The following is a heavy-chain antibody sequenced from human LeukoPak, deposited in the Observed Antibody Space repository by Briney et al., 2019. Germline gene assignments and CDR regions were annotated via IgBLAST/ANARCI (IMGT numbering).Heavy chain of an antibody. V-gene: IGHV4-59*11. D-gene: IGHD3-22*01. CDR1: GGSLSGHY. CDR3: ARLLDNDIRGDPDTFDV. CDR2: VPYTGRT. Sequence: SETLSLTCTVSGGSLSGHYWSWIRHPPGKGLVWIGYVPYTGRTKYNPSIQSRVIISIDTSKSQFSLKLTSVTSADTAVYSCARLLDNDIRGDPDTFDVWGQGTTVIVSS. J-gene: IGHJ3*01.